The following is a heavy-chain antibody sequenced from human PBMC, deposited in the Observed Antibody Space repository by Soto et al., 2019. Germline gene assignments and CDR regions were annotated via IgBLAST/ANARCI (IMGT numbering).Heavy chain of an antibody. Sequence: ASAKVSCKASGYTFTDYAIHWVRQAPGQGLEWMGWINVGNGNTGYSRKFQGRVTNARDMSASTAYIEVTSLTSEDTAIYYCAREGAHYTPLDHWGQGTLVPVSS. CDR1: GYTFTDYA. D-gene: IGHD2-15*01. CDR2: INVGNGNT. V-gene: IGHV1-3*01. CDR3: AREGAHYTPLDH. J-gene: IGHJ4*02.